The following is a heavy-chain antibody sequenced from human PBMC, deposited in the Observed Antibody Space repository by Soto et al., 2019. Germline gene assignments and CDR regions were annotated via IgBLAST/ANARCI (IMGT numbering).Heavy chain of an antibody. Sequence: PGESLKISCKGSGYSFTSYWIGWVRQMPGKGLEWMGIIYPGDSDTRYSPSFQGQVTISADKSISTAYLQWSSLKASDTAMYYCARIKYYDILTATHPFDYWGQGTLVTVSS. D-gene: IGHD3-9*01. V-gene: IGHV5-51*01. J-gene: IGHJ4*02. CDR1: GYSFTSYW. CDR2: IYPGDSDT. CDR3: ARIKYYDILTATHPFDY.